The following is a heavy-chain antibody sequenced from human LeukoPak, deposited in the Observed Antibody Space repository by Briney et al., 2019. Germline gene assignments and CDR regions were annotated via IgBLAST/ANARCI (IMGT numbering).Heavy chain of an antibody. J-gene: IGHJ4*02. CDR1: GFTFSAYW. V-gene: IGHV3-74*01. CDR3: ARGIRGSYGTDY. D-gene: IGHD1-26*01. CDR2: INTDASTT. Sequence: PGGSLRLSCAASGFTFSAYWMHWVRQTPGKGLVWVSRINTDASTTNYADFVKGRFTISRDNAKNTLSLQMNSLSVEDTAVYYCARGIRGSYGTDYWGQGTLVSVSS.